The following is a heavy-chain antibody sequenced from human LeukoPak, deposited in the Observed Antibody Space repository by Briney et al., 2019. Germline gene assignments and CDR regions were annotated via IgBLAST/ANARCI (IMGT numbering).Heavy chain of an antibody. CDR3: ARQIGYNYVPHGLDP. D-gene: IGHD5-18*01. Sequence: SESLSLTCAVSGYSISSGYYWGCIRQPPGKGLEWIWTINRTGRTYYNPSLNSRCTISIDTLKRQFSLKLSSVSAVDTGVYYCARQIGYNYVPHGLDPWGQGTVVTVSS. CDR2: INRTGRT. CDR1: GYSISSGYY. J-gene: IGHJ5*02. V-gene: IGHV4-38-2*01.